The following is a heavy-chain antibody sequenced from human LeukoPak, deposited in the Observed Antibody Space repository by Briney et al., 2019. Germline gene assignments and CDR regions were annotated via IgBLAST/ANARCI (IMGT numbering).Heavy chain of an antibody. J-gene: IGHJ3*02. CDR1: GFTFSSYA. Sequence: GGSLRLSCAASGFTFSSYAMSWVRQAPGKGLEWVSAISGSGGSTYYADSVKGRFTISRDNSKNTLYLQMNSLRAEDTAVYYCAKEPTRLRNVIGAFDIWGQGTMVTVSS. CDR2: ISGSGGST. V-gene: IGHV3-23*01. CDR3: AKEPTRLRNVIGAFDI. D-gene: IGHD1-14*01.